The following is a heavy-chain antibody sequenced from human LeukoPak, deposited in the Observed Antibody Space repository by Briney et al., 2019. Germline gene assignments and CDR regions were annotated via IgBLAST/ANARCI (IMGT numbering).Heavy chain of an antibody. CDR2: IYHSGST. V-gene: IGHV4-59*12. CDR3: ARGDFGSLYFDY. D-gene: IGHD3-3*01. Sequence: SETLSLTCTVSGGSISSYYWSWIRQPPGKGLEWIGYIYHSGSTYYNPSLKSRVTISVDRSKNQFSLKLSSVTAADTAVYYCARGDFGSLYFDYWGQGTLVTVSS. CDR1: GGSISSYY. J-gene: IGHJ4*02.